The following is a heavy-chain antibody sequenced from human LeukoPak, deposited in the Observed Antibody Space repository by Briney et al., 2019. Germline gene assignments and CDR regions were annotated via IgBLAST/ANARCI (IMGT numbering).Heavy chain of an antibody. D-gene: IGHD2-8*01. CDR2: ISSSSSTI. CDR1: GFAFTSYS. V-gene: IGHV3-48*04. J-gene: IGHJ6*03. CDR3: ARGPLVYGVVYYYYYMDV. Sequence: PGGSLRLSCAASGFAFTSYSMNWVRQAPGKGLEWVSYISSSSSTIYYADSVKGRFTISRDNAKTSLYLQMNSLRAEDTAVYYCARGPLVYGVVYYYYYMDVWGKGTTVTVSS.